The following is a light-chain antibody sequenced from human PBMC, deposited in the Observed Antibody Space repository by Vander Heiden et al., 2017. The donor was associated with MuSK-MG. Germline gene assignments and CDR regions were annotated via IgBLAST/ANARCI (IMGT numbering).Light chain of an antibody. CDR2: RAS. CDR1: QSISSW. J-gene: IGKJ1*01. Sequence: DIQMTQSPSTLSASVGDRVTITCRASQSISSWLAWYQQKPGKAPNLLIYRASSLESGVPSRFSGSGAGTEFTLTISSLQPDDFATYYCLQDNSYPWTFGPGTKVEIK. CDR3: LQDNSYPWT. V-gene: IGKV1-5*03.